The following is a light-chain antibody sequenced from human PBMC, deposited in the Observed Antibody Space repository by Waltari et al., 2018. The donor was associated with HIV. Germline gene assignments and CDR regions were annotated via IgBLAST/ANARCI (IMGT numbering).Light chain of an antibody. CDR3: SSYTGHIAL. CDR1: NNDVGSFTY. J-gene: IGLJ2*01. CDR2: DVN. Sequence: QSALTQPASVSGSPGQSISISCTRTNNDVGSFTYVSWYQQHPGKTPKLIIYDVNNRPSGVSDRFSGSKSGNTASLTISGLQIEDEADYYCSSYTGHIALFGGGTKLTVL. V-gene: IGLV2-14*03.